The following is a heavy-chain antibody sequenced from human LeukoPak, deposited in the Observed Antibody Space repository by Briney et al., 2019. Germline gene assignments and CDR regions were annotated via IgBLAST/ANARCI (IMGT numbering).Heavy chain of an antibody. J-gene: IGHJ6*04. CDR1: GFTFSSYS. CDR3: AELGITMIGGV. D-gene: IGHD3-10*02. Sequence: GGSLRLSCAASGFTFSSYSMNWVRQAPGKGLEWVSSISSSSSYIYYADSVKGRSTISRDNAKNSLYLQMDSLRAEDTAVYYCAELGITMIGGVWGKGTTVTISS. CDR2: ISSSSSYI. V-gene: IGHV3-21*01.